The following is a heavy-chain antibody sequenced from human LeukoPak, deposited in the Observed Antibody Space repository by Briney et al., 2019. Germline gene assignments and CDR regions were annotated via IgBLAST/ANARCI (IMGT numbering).Heavy chain of an antibody. CDR3: ARLDPSHIAGFDY. V-gene: IGHV4-39*01. D-gene: IGHD6-13*01. J-gene: IGHJ4*02. Sequence: SETLSLTCTVSGGSISSSSYYWGWIRQPPGKGLEWIGSIYYSGSTYYNPSLKSRVTISVDTSKNQFSLKLSSVTAADTAVYYCARLDPSHIAGFDYWAREPWSPSPQ. CDR1: GGSISSSSYY. CDR2: IYYSGST.